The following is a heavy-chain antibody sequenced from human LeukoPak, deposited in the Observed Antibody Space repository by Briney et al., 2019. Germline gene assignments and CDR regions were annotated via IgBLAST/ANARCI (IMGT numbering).Heavy chain of an antibody. J-gene: IGHJ4*02. CDR2: TNPSGGST. CDR1: GYTFTSYY. CDR3: ARATSSGRRFDY. Sequence: GASVTVSCKASGYTFTSYYMHWVRQAPGQGLEWMGITNPSGGSTTYVQNFQGRVTMTRDTSTSTVYMELSSLKSEDTAVYYCARATSSGRRFDYWGQGTLVTVSS. D-gene: IGHD6-25*01. V-gene: IGHV1-46*01.